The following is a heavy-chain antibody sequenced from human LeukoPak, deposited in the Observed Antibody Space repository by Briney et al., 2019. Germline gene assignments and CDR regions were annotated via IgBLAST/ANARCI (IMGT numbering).Heavy chain of an antibody. J-gene: IGHJ6*03. CDR1: GFTFSSYW. D-gene: IGHD3-22*01. CDR3: AREGATYYYDSSGLTIYYYMDV. V-gene: IGHV3-7*01. Sequence: GGSLRLSCAASGFTFSSYWMSWVRQAPGKGLEWVANIKQDGSEKYYVDSVKGRFTISRDNAKNSLYLQMNSLRAEDTAVYYCAREGATYYYDSSGLTIYYYMDVWGKGTTVTVSS. CDR2: IKQDGSEK.